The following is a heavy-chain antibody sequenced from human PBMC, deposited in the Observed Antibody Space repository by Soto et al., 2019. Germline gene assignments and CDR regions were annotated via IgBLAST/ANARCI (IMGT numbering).Heavy chain of an antibody. CDR2: IKQDGSEK. CDR1: GFTFSSYW. V-gene: IGHV3-7*01. Sequence: GGSLRLSCAASGFTFSSYWMSWVRQAPGKGLEWVANIKQDGSEKYYVDSVKGRFTISRDNAKNSLYLQMNSLRAEDTAVYYCARDQVGLTIFGVVIPGSPYYYYYMDVWGKGTTVTVSS. CDR3: ARDQVGLTIFGVVIPGSPYYYYYMDV. J-gene: IGHJ6*03. D-gene: IGHD3-3*01.